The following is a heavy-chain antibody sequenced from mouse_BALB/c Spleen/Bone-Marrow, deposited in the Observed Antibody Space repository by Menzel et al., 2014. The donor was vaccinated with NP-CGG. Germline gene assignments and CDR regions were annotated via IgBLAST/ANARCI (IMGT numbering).Heavy chain of an antibody. CDR2: ISYSGST. J-gene: IGHJ3*01. Sequence: EVKLLESGPGLVKPSQSLSLSCTVTGYSITSDYAWNWIRQFPGNKLEWMGYISYSGSTSYNPSLKSRISITRDKSKNQFFLQVSSVTTEDTATYYCARSVYTGPPLPYWGQGTLLTVSA. CDR1: GYSITSDYA. D-gene: IGHD1-1*01. V-gene: IGHV3-2*02. CDR3: ARSVYTGPPLPY.